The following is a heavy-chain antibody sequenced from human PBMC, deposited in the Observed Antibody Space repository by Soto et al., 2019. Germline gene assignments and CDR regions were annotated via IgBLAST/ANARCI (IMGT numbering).Heavy chain of an antibody. V-gene: IGHV4-30-4*01. Sequence: QVQLQESGPGLVKPSQTLSLTCTVSGDSINSGDYFWRWIRQPPGKGLEWIGYIYYSGSTDYNPSLKSRIGISADASNIQDSLRMIPETSRETAMYYCAREGIGEDSNPLIFDYWDQGTLVTVS. CDR2: IYYSGST. D-gene: IGHD4-4*01. CDR3: AREGIGEDSNPLIFDY. J-gene: IGHJ4*02. CDR1: GDSINSGDYF.